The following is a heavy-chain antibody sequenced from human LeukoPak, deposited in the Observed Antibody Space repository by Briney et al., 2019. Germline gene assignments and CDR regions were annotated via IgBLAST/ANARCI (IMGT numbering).Heavy chain of an antibody. CDR2: ISYDGSNK. D-gene: IGHD1-26*01. CDR3: GREIPSGSYAPDY. J-gene: IGHJ4*02. V-gene: IGHV3-30-3*01. CDR1: GFTFSSYA. Sequence: GGSLRLSCAASGFTFSSYAMHWVRQAPGKGLEWVAVISYDGSNKYYADSVKGRFTISRDNSKNTVSLQMNNLRAEDTAVYYCGREIPSGSYAPDYWGQGILVIVSS.